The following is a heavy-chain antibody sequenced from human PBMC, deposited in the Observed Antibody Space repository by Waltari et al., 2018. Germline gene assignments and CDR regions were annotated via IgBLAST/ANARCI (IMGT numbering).Heavy chain of an antibody. Sequence: QLHLQESGPGLVRPSETLSLTCSVSGASTNSDSAYWGWLRQPPGEGLAWIGTVHFSGTTYYNPSLRSRVTISVDTSKNQFSLELTSVTAADTAVYYCARLDYTALRRGCDPWGQGTLVTVSS. CDR1: GASTNSDSAY. V-gene: IGHV4-39*01. CDR3: ARLDYTALRRGCDP. J-gene: IGHJ5*02. D-gene: IGHD4-4*01. CDR2: VHFSGTT.